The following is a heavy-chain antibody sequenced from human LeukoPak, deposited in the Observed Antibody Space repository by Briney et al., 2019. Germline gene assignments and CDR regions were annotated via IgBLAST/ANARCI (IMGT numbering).Heavy chain of an antibody. V-gene: IGHV4-59*12. J-gene: IGHJ4*02. CDR2: IYYSGST. CDR3: ARDPPGDDSSGYYYDY. D-gene: IGHD3-22*01. CDR1: GGSISSYY. Sequence: SETLSLTCTVSGGSISSYYWSWIRQPPGKGLEWIGYIYYSGSTNYNPSLKSRVTISVDTSKNQFSLKLSSVTAADTAVYYCARDPPGDDSSGYYYDYWGQGTLVTVSS.